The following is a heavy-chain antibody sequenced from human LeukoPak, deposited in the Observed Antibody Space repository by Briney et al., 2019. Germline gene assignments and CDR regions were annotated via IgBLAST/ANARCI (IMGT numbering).Heavy chain of an antibody. CDR2: ISPNSGGT. Sequence: ASVKVSCKASGYTFTDYCIHWVRQAPGQGLEWMGWISPNSGGTNYAQKFQGRVTMTRDTSISTAYMEVNRLRSDDTAVYYCARDRWQGEVPARLFDLWGRGTLVTVSS. D-gene: IGHD2-2*01. V-gene: IGHV1-2*02. J-gene: IGHJ2*01. CDR3: ARDRWQGEVPARLFDL. CDR1: GYTFTDYC.